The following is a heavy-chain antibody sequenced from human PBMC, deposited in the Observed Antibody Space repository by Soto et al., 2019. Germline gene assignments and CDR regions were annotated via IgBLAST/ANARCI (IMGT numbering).Heavy chain of an antibody. CDR1: GFSLIPYW. V-gene: IGHV3-7*03. Sequence: LRLSCGASGFSLIPYWMSWVRQAPGKGLEWVANINQDGSERNYVDSVRGRFTISRDNAQNSVFLQMNSLRAEDMAVYFCARGSVHLYDNSFAYSGQGTPVTVSS. J-gene: IGHJ4*02. CDR3: ARGSVHLYDNSFAY. CDR2: INQDGSER. D-gene: IGHD3-22*01.